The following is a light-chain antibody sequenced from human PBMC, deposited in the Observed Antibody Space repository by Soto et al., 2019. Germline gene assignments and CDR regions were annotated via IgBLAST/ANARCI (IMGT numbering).Light chain of an antibody. CDR2: AAS. J-gene: IGKJ1*01. Sequence: DIQMTQSPSSLSASVGDRVTITCRASQSISIYLNWYQQKPGKAPVLLIYAASNLQSGVPSRFSGSGSGTEFTLTISSLQPDDFATYYCQQFNTSPWTFGQGTKVEIK. CDR1: QSISIY. V-gene: IGKV1-39*01. CDR3: QQFNTSPWT.